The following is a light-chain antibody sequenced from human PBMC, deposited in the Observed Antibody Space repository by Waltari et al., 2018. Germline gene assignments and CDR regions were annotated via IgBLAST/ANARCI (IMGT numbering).Light chain of an antibody. CDR1: QSVSSN. CDR3: QQYNNWPPYT. CDR2: GVS. J-gene: IGKJ2*01. Sequence: EIVLTQSPATLSLSPGERATLSCRASQSVSSNLAWYQQKPGQAPRLLIYGVSIRVTGIPARFSGSGSGTEFTLNISSLQSEDSAVYYCQQYNNWPPYTFGHGTKLEI. V-gene: IGKV3-15*01.